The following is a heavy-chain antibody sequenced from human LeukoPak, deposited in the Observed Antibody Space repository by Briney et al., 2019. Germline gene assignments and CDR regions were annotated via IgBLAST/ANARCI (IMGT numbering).Heavy chain of an antibody. CDR3: ARITMVRGPESE. Sequence: GGSLSLSCAASGLTFSSYAMSWVRQAPGKGLEWVSAISGSGGSTYYADSVKGRFTISRDNSKNTLYLQMNSLRAEDTAVYYCARITMVRGPESEWGQGTLVTVSS. CDR2: ISGSGGST. J-gene: IGHJ4*02. CDR1: GLTFSSYA. D-gene: IGHD3-10*01. V-gene: IGHV3-23*01.